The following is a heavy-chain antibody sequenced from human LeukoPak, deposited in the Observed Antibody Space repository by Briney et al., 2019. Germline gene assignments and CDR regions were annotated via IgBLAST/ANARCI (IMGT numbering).Heavy chain of an antibody. Sequence: GGSLRLSCAASGFTVSSNYMSWVRQAPRKGLEWVSGISWNSGSIGYADSVKGRFTISRDNAKNSLYLQMNSLRAEDTALYYCAKDATRYYYDSLGDYWGQGTLVTVSS. CDR2: ISWNSGSI. D-gene: IGHD3-22*01. J-gene: IGHJ4*02. CDR1: GFTVSSNY. V-gene: IGHV3-9*01. CDR3: AKDATRYYYDSLGDY.